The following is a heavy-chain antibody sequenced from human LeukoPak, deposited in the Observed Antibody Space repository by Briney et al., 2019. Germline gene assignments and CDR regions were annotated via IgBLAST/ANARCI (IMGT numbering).Heavy chain of an antibody. CDR3: ARDRSRGWFDP. J-gene: IGHJ5*02. Sequence: PGGSLRLSCAASGFTFSSYDMHWVRQVTGKGLEWVSAIKTAGDTYYSGSVKGRFTISRENAKNSLYLQMNRLSAGDTAVYYCARDRSRGWFDPWGQGTLVTVSS. D-gene: IGHD6-13*01. CDR1: GFTFSSYD. CDR2: IKTAGDT. V-gene: IGHV3-13*04.